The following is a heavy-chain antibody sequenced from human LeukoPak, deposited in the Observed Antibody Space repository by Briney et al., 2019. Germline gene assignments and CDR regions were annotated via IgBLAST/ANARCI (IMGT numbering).Heavy chain of an antibody. V-gene: IGHV4-59*08. CDR3: ARHRPGPYDY. CDR2: IYYSGST. Sequence: KASETLSLTCTVSGGSISSYYWSWIRQPPGKGLEWIGYIYYSGSTNYNPSLKSRVTTSVDTSNNQFSLKLSSVTAADTALYYCARHRPGPYDYWGQGTLVTVSS. J-gene: IGHJ4*02. CDR1: GGSISSYY.